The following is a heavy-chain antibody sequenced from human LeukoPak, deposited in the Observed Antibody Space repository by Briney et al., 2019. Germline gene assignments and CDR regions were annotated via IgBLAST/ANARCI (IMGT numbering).Heavy chain of an antibody. V-gene: IGHV1-69*01. CDR1: GGSLSNYA. Sequence: SVKASCKASGGSLSNYAINWVRQAPGQGPEWMGGIIPIFGTPKYVQRFQGRVTITADEPTSTAYMELRSLTSKDTAVYYCARGLNHNDRPTDAFDIWGQGTKVTVSS. D-gene: IGHD3-22*01. CDR2: IIPIFGTP. J-gene: IGHJ3*02. CDR3: ARGLNHNDRPTDAFDI.